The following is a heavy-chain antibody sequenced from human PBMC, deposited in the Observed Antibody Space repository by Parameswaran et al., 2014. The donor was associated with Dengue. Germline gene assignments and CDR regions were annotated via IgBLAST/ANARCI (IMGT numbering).Heavy chain of an antibody. Sequence: VRQAPGKALEWLALIDWDDDKYYSTSLKTRLTISKDTSKNQVVLTMTNMDPVDTATYYCARMGITGTYYYYYYGMDVWGQGTTVTVSS. CDR3: ARMGITGTYYYYYYGMDV. D-gene: IGHD1-20*01. CDR2: IDWDDDK. J-gene: IGHJ6*02. V-gene: IGHV2-70*18.